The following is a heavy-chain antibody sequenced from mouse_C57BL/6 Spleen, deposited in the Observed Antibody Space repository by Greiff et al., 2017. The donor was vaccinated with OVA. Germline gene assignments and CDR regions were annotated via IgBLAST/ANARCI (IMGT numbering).Heavy chain of an antibody. CDR3: AMGWLLLFDY. V-gene: IGHV1-22*01. J-gene: IGHJ2*01. CDR2: INPNNGGT. D-gene: IGHD2-3*01. CDR1: GYTFTDYN. Sequence: EVQLQQSGPELVKPGASVKMSCKASGYTFTDYNMHWVKQSHGKSLEWIGYINPNNGGTSYNQKFKGKATLTVNKSSSTAYMELRSLTSEDSAVYYCAMGWLLLFDYWGQGTTLTVSS.